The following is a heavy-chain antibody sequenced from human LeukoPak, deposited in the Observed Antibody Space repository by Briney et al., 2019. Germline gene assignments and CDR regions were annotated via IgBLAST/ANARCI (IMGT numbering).Heavy chain of an antibody. D-gene: IGHD3-22*01. CDR2: ISSSSSYI. V-gene: IGHV3-21*01. CDR1: GFTFSSYS. CDR3: ARGVVITEYYFDY. J-gene: IGHJ4*02. Sequence: GGSLRLSCAASGFTFSSYSMNWVRQAPGKGLEWVSSISSSSSYIYYADSVKGRFTISRDNAKNSLYLQMNSLRAEDTAVYYCARGVVITEYYFDYWGQGTLVAVSS.